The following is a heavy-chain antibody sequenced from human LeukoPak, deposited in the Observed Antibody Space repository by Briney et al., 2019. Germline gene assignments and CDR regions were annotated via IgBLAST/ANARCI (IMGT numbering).Heavy chain of an antibody. CDR3: AKDWGYGDYGGYYFDY. D-gene: IGHD4-17*01. J-gene: IGHJ4*02. CDR1: GFTFSSYG. CDR2: ISYDGSNK. V-gene: IGHV3-30*18. Sequence: GGSLRLSCAASGFTFSSYGMHWVRQAPGKGLEWVPVISYDGSNKYYADSVKGRFTISRDNSKNTLYLQMNSLRAEDTAVYYCAKDWGYGDYGGYYFDYWGQGTLVTVSS.